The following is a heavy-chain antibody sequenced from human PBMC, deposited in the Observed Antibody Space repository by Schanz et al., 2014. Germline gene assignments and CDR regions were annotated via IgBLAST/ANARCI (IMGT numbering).Heavy chain of an antibody. Sequence: EVLLLESGGRVERPGGSLRLSCAASGFIFSNSWMSWVRQAPGKGLEWVSGMSGSGSTADYADSVKGRFTISRDNSRKTLYLQMNSLRADDTAVYYCARFLARYQYYGVDVWGQGTTVIVSS. V-gene: IGHV3-23*01. CDR1: GFIFSNSW. CDR2: MSGSGSTA. D-gene: IGHD3-3*01. CDR3: ARFLARYQYYGVDV. J-gene: IGHJ6*02.